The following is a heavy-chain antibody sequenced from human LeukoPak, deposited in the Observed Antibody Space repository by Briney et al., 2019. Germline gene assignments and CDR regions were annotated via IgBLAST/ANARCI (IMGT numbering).Heavy chain of an antibody. D-gene: IGHD3-22*01. CDR2: ISSSSSYI. CDR3: ATNYCDSSAYYGGD. CDR1: GFTFSSYS. Sequence: GGSLRLSCAASGFTFSSYSMNWVRQAPWKGLEWVSSISSSSSYIYYADSVKGRFTISRDNAKNSLYLQMNSLRAEDTAVYYCATNYCDSSAYYGGDWGQGTLVTVSS. J-gene: IGHJ4*02. V-gene: IGHV3-21*01.